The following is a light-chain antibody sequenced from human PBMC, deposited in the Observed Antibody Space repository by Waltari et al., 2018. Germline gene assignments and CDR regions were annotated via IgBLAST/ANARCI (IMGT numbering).Light chain of an antibody. J-gene: IGKJ2*01. V-gene: IGKV1-6*01. CDR3: LQDYNYPYT. CDR1: QGIRND. CDR2: AAS. Sequence: ASQMTQPPPSLPASVGARVSITCRASQGIRNDLGWYQHKPGKAPKLLIYAASSLQSGVPSRFSGSGSGTDFTLTISSLQPEDFATYYCLQDYNYPYTFGQGTKLEIK.